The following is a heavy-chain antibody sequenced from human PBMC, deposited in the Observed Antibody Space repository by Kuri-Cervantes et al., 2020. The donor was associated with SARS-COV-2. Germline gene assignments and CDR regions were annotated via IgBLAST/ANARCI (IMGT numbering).Heavy chain of an antibody. CDR3: AGGLYDSSGYPTNY. D-gene: IGHD3-22*01. V-gene: IGHV4-30-4*08. CDR2: IYHSGST. Sequence: SCTVSGGSISSGDYYWSWIRQPPGKGLEWIGYIYHSGSTYYNPSLKSRVTISVDRSKNQFSLKLSSVTAADTAVYYCAGGLYDSSGYPTNYWGQGTLVTVSS. CDR1: GGSISSGDYY. J-gene: IGHJ4*02.